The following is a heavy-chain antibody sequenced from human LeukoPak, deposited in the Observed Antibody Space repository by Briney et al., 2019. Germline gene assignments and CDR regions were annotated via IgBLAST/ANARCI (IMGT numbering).Heavy chain of an antibody. V-gene: IGHV2-5*02. CDR2: INWDDDK. D-gene: IGHD6-19*01. Sequence: SGPTLVKPTQTLTLTCAFSGFPLTTRGVGVGWIRQPPGKALEWLAFINWDDDKRYSPAQKSRLTITKDTSNNQVVLSMTNVDPMDTGTYYCAHSRVAVSGKEGMDYWGQGTVVTVSS. J-gene: IGHJ4*02. CDR3: AHSRVAVSGKEGMDY. CDR1: GFPLTTRGVG.